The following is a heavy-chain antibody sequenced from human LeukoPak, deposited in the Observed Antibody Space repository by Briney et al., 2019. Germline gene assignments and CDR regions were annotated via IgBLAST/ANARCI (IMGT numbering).Heavy chain of an antibody. V-gene: IGHV3-9*01. CDR2: ISWNSATI. D-gene: IGHD1-26*01. CDR3: TKDSRAWEDREAWFDP. Sequence: GRSLRLSCAASGFTFDDYAMYWVRQAPGKGLERVSGISWNSATIGYADSVKGRFTISRDNAKNSLYLQMNSLRAEDTAFYYCTKDSRAWEDREAWFDPWGQGTLVTVSS. CDR1: GFTFDDYA. J-gene: IGHJ5*02.